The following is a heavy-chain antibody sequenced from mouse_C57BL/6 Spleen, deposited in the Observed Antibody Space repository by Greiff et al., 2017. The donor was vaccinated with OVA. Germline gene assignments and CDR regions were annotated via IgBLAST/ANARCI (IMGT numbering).Heavy chain of an antibody. J-gene: IGHJ4*01. Sequence: QVQLQQPGAELVRPGSSVKLSCKASGYTFTSYWMHWVKQRPIQGLEWIGNIDPSDSETHYNQKFKDKATLTVDKSSSTAYMQLSSLTSEDSAVYYCARVFDGYYAMDYWGQGTSVTVSS. CDR1: GYTFTSYW. D-gene: IGHD2-3*01. CDR2: IDPSDSET. V-gene: IGHV1-52*01. CDR3: ARVFDGYYAMDY.